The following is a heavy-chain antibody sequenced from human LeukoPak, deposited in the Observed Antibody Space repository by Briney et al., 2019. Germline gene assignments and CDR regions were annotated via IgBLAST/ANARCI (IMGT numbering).Heavy chain of an antibody. CDR3: ARPATVTTKWFDP. Sequence: ASVKVSCKASGYTFTGYYMHWVRQAPGQGLEWMGWINLNSGGTNYAQKFQGRVTMTRDTSISTAYMELSRLRSDDTAVYYCARPATVTTKWFDPWGQGTLVTVSS. CDR1: GYTFTGYY. J-gene: IGHJ5*02. V-gene: IGHV1-2*02. D-gene: IGHD4-17*01. CDR2: INLNSGGT.